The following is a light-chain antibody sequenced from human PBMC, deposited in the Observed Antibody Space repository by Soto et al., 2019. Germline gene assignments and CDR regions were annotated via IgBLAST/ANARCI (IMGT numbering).Light chain of an antibody. Sequence: EIVLTQSPATLSLSPGERATLSCRASQSVSSDLAWYQQKPGQAPRLLIYDASNRATGIPARFSGSGSGTDFTLTISRLEPEDFAVYYCQRGDTFGSGTRLEIK. CDR2: DAS. V-gene: IGKV3-11*01. J-gene: IGKJ5*01. CDR1: QSVSSD. CDR3: QRGDT.